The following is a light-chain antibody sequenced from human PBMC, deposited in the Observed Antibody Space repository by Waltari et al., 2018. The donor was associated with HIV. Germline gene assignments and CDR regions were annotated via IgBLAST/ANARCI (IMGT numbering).Light chain of an antibody. J-gene: IGKJ4*01. CDR1: QSVSGN. Sequence: EIVMTQSPVTLSVSLGERATLSCRASQSVSGNLAWYQQKPGQAPRLLIYGVSTRATGIPARFSGSGSGTEFTLTISSLQSEDFALYYCQQYNNWPPLTFGGGTRVEIK. V-gene: IGKV3-15*01. CDR2: GVS. CDR3: QQYNNWPPLT.